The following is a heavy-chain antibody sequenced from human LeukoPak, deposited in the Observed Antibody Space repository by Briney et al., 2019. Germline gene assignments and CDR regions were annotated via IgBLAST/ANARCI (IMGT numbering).Heavy chain of an antibody. J-gene: IGHJ4*02. CDR2: ISAYNGNT. D-gene: IGHD6-13*01. V-gene: IGHV1-18*01. CDR1: GYTFTSYG. CDR3: ARDLGYSSSWYVQGRLDY. Sequence: ASVKVSCKASGYTFTSYGISWVRQAPGRGLEWMGWISAYNGNTNYAQKLQGRVTMTTDTSTSTAYMELRSLRSDDTAVYYCARDLGYSSSWYVQGRLDYWGQGTLVTVSS.